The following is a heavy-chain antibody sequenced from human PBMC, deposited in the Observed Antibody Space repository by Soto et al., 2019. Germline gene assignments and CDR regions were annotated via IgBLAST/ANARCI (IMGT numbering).Heavy chain of an antibody. CDR1: GGSFSGYY. CDR2: INHSGST. Sequence: SETLSLTCAVYGGSFSGYYWSWIRQPPGKGLEWIGEINHSGSTNYNPSLKSRVTISVDTSKNQFSLKLSSVTAADTAVYYCARASGWYGKHFDYWGQGTLVTVSS. V-gene: IGHV4-34*01. CDR3: ARASGWYGKHFDY. J-gene: IGHJ4*02. D-gene: IGHD6-19*01.